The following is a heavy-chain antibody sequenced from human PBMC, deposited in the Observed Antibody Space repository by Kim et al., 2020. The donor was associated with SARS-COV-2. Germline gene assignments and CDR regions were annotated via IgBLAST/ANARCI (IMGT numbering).Heavy chain of an antibody. D-gene: IGHD3-22*01. Sequence: GGSLRLSCAASGFTFSSYGMHWVRQASGKGLEWVAVIWYDGSNKYYADSVKGRFTISRDNSKNTLYLQMNSLRAEDTAVYYCARDRWGSSSGLSIDYWGQGTLVTVSS. CDR3: ARDRWGSSSGLSIDY. V-gene: IGHV3-33*01. J-gene: IGHJ4*02. CDR1: GFTFSSYG. CDR2: IWYDGSNK.